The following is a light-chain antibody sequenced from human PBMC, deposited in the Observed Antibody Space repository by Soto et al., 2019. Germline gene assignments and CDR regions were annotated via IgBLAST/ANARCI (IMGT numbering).Light chain of an antibody. Sequence: EIVLPQSPAILSLSPGERATLSCRASQSVTTFLAWYQQKPGQAPRLLIYDASDRATGIPARFSGSGSGTDFTLTISNLEPEDFAVYYCQQRINWPLTFGGGTKVEIK. CDR3: QQRINWPLT. CDR1: QSVTTF. V-gene: IGKV3-11*01. CDR2: DAS. J-gene: IGKJ4*01.